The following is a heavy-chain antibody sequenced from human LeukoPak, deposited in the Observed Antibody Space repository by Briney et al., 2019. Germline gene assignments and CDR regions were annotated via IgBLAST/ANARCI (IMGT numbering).Heavy chain of an antibody. V-gene: IGHV3-53*04. CDR2: IYSGGST. CDR3: ARGDFWSGYYTGLY. J-gene: IGHJ4*02. CDR1: GFTFSSYE. D-gene: IGHD3-3*01. Sequence: GGSLRLSCAASGFTFSSYEMNWVRQAPGKGLEWVSVIYSGGSTYHADSVKGRFTISRHNSKNTLYLQMDSLRDEDTAVYYCARGDFWSGYYTGLYWGQGTLSPSPQ.